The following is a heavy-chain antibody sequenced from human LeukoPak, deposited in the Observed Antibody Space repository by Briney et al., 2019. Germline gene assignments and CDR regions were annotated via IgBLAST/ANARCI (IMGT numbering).Heavy chain of an antibody. V-gene: IGHV4-31*03. CDR1: GGSISSGGYY. J-gene: IGHJ4*02. CDR3: ARIGSTMIRGAQGFDY. Sequence: KASETLSLTCTVSGGSISSGGYYWSWIRQHPGKGLEWIGYIYYSGSTYYNPSLESRVSISVDTSKNEFSLKLSSVTAADTAVYYCARIGSTMIRGAQGFDYWGQGILVTVSS. D-gene: IGHD3-10*01. CDR2: IYYSGST.